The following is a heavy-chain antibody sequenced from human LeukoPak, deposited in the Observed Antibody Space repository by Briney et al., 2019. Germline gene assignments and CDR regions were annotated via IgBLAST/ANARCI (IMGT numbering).Heavy chain of an antibody. CDR1: GFTFSSYS. CDR2: ISCSSTI. CDR3: AKEQPLTYYYYYYMDV. V-gene: IGHV3-48*01. J-gene: IGHJ6*03. D-gene: IGHD6-13*01. Sequence: GGSLRLSCAASGFTFSSYSMNWVRQAPGKGLEWVSYISCSSTIYYADSVKGRFTISRDNAKNSLYLQMNSLRAEDTAVYYCAKEQPLTYYYYYYMDVWGKGTTVTVSS.